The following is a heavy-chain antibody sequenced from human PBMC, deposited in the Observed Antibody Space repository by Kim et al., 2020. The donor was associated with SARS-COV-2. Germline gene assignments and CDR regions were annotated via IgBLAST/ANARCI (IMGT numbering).Heavy chain of an antibody. CDR3: ARTWGAAPAGGMDV. J-gene: IGHJ6*02. CDR1: GYTFTGYY. Sequence: ASVKVSCKASGYTFTGYYMHWVRQAPGQGLEWMGWINPNSGGTNYAQKFQGRVTMTRDTSISTAYMELSRLRSDDTAVYYCARTWGAAPAGGMDVWGQGTTVTVSS. V-gene: IGHV1-2*02. D-gene: IGHD6-6*01. CDR2: INPNSGGT.